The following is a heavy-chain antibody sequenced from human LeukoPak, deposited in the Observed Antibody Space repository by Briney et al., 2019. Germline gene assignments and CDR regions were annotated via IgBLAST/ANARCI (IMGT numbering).Heavy chain of an antibody. D-gene: IGHD2-15*01. V-gene: IGHV3-7*01. CDR1: GFTFSSYW. CDR2: IKQDGSEK. CDR3: ARDMDIVVVVAATPGLLDY. J-gene: IGHJ4*02. Sequence: GGSLRLSCAASGFTFSSYWMSWVRQAPGKGLEWVANIKQDGSEKYYVDSVKGRFTISRDNAKNSLYLQMNSLRAEDTAVYYCARDMDIVVVVAATPGLLDYWGQGTLVTVSS.